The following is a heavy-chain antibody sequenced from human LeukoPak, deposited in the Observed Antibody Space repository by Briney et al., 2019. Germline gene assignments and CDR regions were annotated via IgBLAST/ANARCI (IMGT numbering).Heavy chain of an antibody. V-gene: IGHV3-48*01. Sequence: PGGSLRLSCAASGFTFSSYSMNWVRQAPGKGLEWVSYISSSSSTIYYADSVKGRFTISRDNAKNSLYLQMNSLRAEDTAVYYCARDAYDFWGGNRFDPWGQGTLVTVSS. D-gene: IGHD3-3*01. J-gene: IGHJ5*02. CDR2: ISSSSSTI. CDR1: GFTFSSYS. CDR3: ARDAYDFWGGNRFDP.